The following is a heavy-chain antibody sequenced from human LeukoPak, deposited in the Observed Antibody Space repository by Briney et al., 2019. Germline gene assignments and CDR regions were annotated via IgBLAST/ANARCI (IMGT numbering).Heavy chain of an antibody. CDR1: GFTFSSYN. Sequence: GSLRLSCAASGFTFSSYNMNWVRQAPGKGLEWVSFISTSSSYIYYADSVKGRFTISRDNAKNSLYLQMNSLRAEDTAVYYCARAADSSGYLLAYFDYWGQGTLVTVSS. J-gene: IGHJ4*02. V-gene: IGHV3-21*01. CDR3: ARAADSSGYLLAYFDY. CDR2: ISTSSSYI. D-gene: IGHD3-22*01.